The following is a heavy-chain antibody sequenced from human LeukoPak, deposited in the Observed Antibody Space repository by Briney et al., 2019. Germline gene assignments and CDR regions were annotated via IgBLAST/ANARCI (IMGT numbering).Heavy chain of an antibody. V-gene: IGHV3-9*01. J-gene: IGHJ4*02. CDR3: AKALIPIAAAATCFDY. CDR2: ISWSSDYI. Sequence: GGSLRLSCAASGFIFDDYAMHWVRQAPGKGLEWVSVISWSSDYIAYADSVRGGFTISKDNAKNSLYLQMNSLRAEDTSLYYCAKALIPIAAAATCFDYWGKGTLVTVSS. CDR1: GFIFDDYA. D-gene: IGHD6-13*01.